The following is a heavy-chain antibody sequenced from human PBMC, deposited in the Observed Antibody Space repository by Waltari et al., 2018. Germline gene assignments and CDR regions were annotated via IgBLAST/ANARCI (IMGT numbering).Heavy chain of an antibody. D-gene: IGHD5-12*01. V-gene: IGHV3-9*01. CDR2: ISWNSGSI. J-gene: IGHJ4*02. CDR3: AKDMGIVATMVDS. CDR1: GFTFDKYA. Sequence: EVQLVESGGGLVQPGRSLRLYCAASGFTFDKYAMHGVRQAPGKGLEWVSGISWNSGSIGYADSVKGRFTISRDNAKNSLNLQMNSLRAEDTAFYYCAKDMGIVATMVDSWGQGTLVTVSS.